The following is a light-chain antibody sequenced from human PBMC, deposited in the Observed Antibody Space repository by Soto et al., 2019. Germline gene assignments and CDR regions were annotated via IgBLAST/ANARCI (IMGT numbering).Light chain of an antibody. CDR3: MQAHQTPYT. V-gene: IGKV2-28*01. CDR1: QSLLQTNGYNY. CDR2: LAS. J-gene: IGKJ2*01. Sequence: DIVMTQSPLSLPVTPGEPASISCRSSQSLLQTNGYNYLDWYVQKPGQSPQLLIYLASSRASGVPDRFRGSRSGTDFTLEISRVEAENVGVYYCMQAHQTPYTFGPGTKLEIK.